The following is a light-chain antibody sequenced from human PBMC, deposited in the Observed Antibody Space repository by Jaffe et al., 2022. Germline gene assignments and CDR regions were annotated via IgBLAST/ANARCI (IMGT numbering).Light chain of an antibody. V-gene: IGKV3-11*01. J-gene: IGKJ1*01. CDR1: QDVRRY. CDR2: DAS. Sequence: ELVLTQSPATLSLSPGDRATLSCRASQDVRRYLAWYQQKPGQAPRLLFYDASDRATGIPARFSGSGSGTDFTLTISSLEPEDFAVYYCQQRSNWWSFGQGTKVEI. CDR3: QQRSNWWS.